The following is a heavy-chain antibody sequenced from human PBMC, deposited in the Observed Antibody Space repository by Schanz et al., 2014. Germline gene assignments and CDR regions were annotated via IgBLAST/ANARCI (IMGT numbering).Heavy chain of an antibody. CDR2: IRSDGSNE. V-gene: IGHV3-33*08. D-gene: IGHD4-17*01. CDR1: GFSFSDYG. CDR3: VRDTDYHFDY. Sequence: QVQLVESGGGVVQPGRSLRLSCAGSGFSFSDYGMHWVRQAPGKGLEWVAFIRSDGSNENYADSVKGRFTISRDNAKNTLYLQMNSLRAEDTAVYYCVRDTDYHFDYWGQGTLVTVSS. J-gene: IGHJ4*02.